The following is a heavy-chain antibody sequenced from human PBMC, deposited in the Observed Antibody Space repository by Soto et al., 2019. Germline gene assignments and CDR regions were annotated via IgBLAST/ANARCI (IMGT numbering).Heavy chain of an antibody. J-gene: IGHJ3*02. CDR3: ARDRVAGIWGDAFDI. D-gene: IGHD3-16*01. Sequence: QVQLVQSGAEVKKPGASVKVSCKTSGYTFTNHGINWVRQAPGQGLEWMGWINPYNANVNYAQKHQCRVTMTTATSTSTAYMDLRSLTSDDTAVYYCARDRVAGIWGDAFDIWGQGTMVTVSS. V-gene: IGHV1-18*04. CDR2: INPYNANV. CDR1: GYTFTNHG.